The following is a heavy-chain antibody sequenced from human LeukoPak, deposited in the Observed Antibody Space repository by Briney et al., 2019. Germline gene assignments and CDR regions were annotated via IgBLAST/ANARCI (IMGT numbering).Heavy chain of an antibody. D-gene: IGHD2-2*01. CDR3: ARVHPQYCSSTSCYRGYGMDV. V-gene: IGHV4-59*12. Sequence: KASETLSLTCTVSGXSISTYYWSWIRQPPGKGLEWIGYIYYSGSTNYNPSLKSRVTMSVDTSKNQFSLKLSSVTAADTAVYYCARVHPQYCSSTSCYRGYGMDVWGQGTTVTVSS. CDR1: GXSISTYY. CDR2: IYYSGST. J-gene: IGHJ6*02.